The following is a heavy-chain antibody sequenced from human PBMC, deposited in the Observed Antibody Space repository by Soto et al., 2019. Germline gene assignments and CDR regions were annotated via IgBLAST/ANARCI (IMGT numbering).Heavy chain of an antibody. CDR2: ITESGHAA. J-gene: IGHJ4*02. D-gene: IGHD5-12*01. CDR3: ARAIRGYGAYGGY. Sequence: QVQLVESGGDLVKPGGSLRLSCAASGFTFSDYYMSWIRQTPGKGLEWLSYITESGHAAEYADSVRGRFTISRDNNNNSLYLPMNSLRVDDTGVYYCARAIRGYGAYGGYLGQGTLVTVSS. CDR1: GFTFSDYY. V-gene: IGHV3-11*04.